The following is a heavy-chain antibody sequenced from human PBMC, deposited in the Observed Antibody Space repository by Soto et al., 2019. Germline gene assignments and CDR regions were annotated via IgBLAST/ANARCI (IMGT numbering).Heavy chain of an antibody. V-gene: IGHV4-39*02. CDR1: GGSISSSSYY. J-gene: IGHJ6*02. CDR2: IYYSGST. Sequence: PSETLSLTCTVSGGSISSSSYYWGWIRQPPGKGLEWIGSIYYSGSTYYNPSLKSRVTISVDTSKNQFSLKLSSVTAADTALYYCAREGMTTVTTYYYYGMDVWGQGTTITVSS. CDR3: AREGMTTVTTYYYYGMDV. D-gene: IGHD4-17*01.